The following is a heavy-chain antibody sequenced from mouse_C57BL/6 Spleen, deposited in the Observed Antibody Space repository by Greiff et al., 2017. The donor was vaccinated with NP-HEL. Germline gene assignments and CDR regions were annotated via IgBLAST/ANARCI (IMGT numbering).Heavy chain of an antibody. V-gene: IGHV1-15*01. Sequence: QVQLQQSGAELVRPGASVTLSCKASGYTFTDYEMHWVKQTPVHGLEWIGAIDPETGGTAYNQKFKGKAILTADKSSSTAYMELRSLTSEDSAVYYCTRSRAYDYERFAYWGQGTLVTVSA. J-gene: IGHJ3*01. CDR2: IDPETGGT. D-gene: IGHD2-4*01. CDR1: GYTFTDYE. CDR3: TRSRAYDYERFAY.